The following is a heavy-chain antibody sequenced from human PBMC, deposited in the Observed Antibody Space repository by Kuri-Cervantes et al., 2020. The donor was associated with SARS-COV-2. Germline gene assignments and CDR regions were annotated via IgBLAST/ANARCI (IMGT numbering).Heavy chain of an antibody. J-gene: IGHJ4*02. CDR2: IYSGGST. Sequence: GESLKISCAASGFTVSSNYMSWVRQAPGKGLEWVSVIYSGGSTYYADSVKGRFTISRDNSKNTIYLHMNNLRPEDTAVYYCADLTGDRVGQWGQGTQVTVSS. CDR3: ADLTGDRVGQ. D-gene: IGHD7-27*01. CDR1: GFTVSSNY. V-gene: IGHV3-66*01.